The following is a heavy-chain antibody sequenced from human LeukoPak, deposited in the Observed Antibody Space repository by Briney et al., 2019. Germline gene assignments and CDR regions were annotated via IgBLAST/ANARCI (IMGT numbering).Heavy chain of an antibody. CDR3: ARPHYDYVWGSYRPFDY. J-gene: IGHJ4*02. V-gene: IGHV3-66*01. CDR2: IYSGGST. Sequence: GGSLRLSCAASGFTVSSNYMSWVRQAPGKGLEWVSVIYSGGSTYYADSVKGRFTISRDNSKNTLYLQMNSLRAEDTAVYYCARPHYDYVWGSYRPFDYWGQGTLVTVSS. D-gene: IGHD3-16*02. CDR1: GFTVSSNY.